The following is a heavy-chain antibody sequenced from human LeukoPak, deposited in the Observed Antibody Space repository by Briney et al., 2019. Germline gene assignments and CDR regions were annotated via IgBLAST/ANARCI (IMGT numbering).Heavy chain of an antibody. CDR2: ISASGSAT. CDR3: VSFYETY. J-gene: IGHJ4*02. Sequence: GGSLRLSCAASGFIFSNYGMNWVRQAPGKGLEWVAAISASGSATSYADSVRGRFTISRDNSKSTTYLQMNSLRAEDTAVYYCVSFYETYWGRGTLVTVSS. D-gene: IGHD2/OR15-2a*01. V-gene: IGHV3-23*01. CDR1: GFIFSNYG.